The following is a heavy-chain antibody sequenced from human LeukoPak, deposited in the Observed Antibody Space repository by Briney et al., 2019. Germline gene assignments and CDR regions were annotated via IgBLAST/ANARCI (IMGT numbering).Heavy chain of an antibody. CDR3: ASRDGPQGGFDD. D-gene: IGHD5-24*01. V-gene: IGHV1-2*02. Sequence: ASVKVSCKASGYTFTGYYMHWVRQASGQGLEWMGWINPNSGGTDYAQKFQGRVTMTRDTSISTAYMELNRLRSDDTAVYYCASRDGPQGGFDDWGQGTLVTVSS. CDR2: INPNSGGT. CDR1: GYTFTGYY. J-gene: IGHJ4*02.